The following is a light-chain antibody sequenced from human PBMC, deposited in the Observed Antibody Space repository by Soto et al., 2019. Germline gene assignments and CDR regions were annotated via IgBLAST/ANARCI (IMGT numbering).Light chain of an antibody. CDR2: DTS. V-gene: IGKV3-11*01. CDR3: QQRSNWQYT. Sequence: ELVLTQSPATLSLSPGERATLSCRASQSVSGYSAWYQQKPGQVPRLLIYDTSNRATGIPARFSGSGSGTDFTLTISGLEPEDFAVYYCQQRSNWQYTFGLGTRLEIK. CDR1: QSVSGY. J-gene: IGKJ2*01.